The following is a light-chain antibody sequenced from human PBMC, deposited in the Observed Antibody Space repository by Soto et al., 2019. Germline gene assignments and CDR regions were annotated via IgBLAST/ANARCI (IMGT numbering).Light chain of an antibody. CDR2: EGS. Sequence: QSVLTQPASASGSPGQSITISCTGTSSDVGSYNLVSWYQQHPGKAPKLMIYEGSKRPSGVSNRFSGSKSGNTASLTISGLQAEDEADYYCCSYAGSLVFGGGTKLTVL. J-gene: IGLJ2*01. V-gene: IGLV2-23*01. CDR3: CSYAGSLV. CDR1: SSDVGSYNL.